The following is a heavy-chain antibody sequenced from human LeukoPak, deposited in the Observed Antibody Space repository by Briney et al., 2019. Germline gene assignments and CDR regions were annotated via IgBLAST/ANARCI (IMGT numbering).Heavy chain of an antibody. CDR1: GGSFSGYY. Sequence: TPSETLSLTCAVYGGSFSGYYWSWIRQPPGKGLEWIGEINHSGSTNHSPSLKSRVTISVDTSKNQFSLKLRSVTAADTAVYYCARGPLYCYDSSSRSYYFDYWGQETLVTVSS. V-gene: IGHV4-34*01. CDR3: ARGPLYCYDSSSRSYYFDY. J-gene: IGHJ4*02. CDR2: INHSGST. D-gene: IGHD3-22*01.